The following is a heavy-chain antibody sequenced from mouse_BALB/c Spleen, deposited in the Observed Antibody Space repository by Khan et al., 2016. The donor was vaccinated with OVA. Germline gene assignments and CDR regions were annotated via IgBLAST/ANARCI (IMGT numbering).Heavy chain of an antibody. CDR3: ARGGWSYAMDY. V-gene: IGHV14-3*02. CDR2: IDPANDNT. D-gene: IGHD1-1*02. CDR1: GFNIKDTY. J-gene: IGHJ4*01. Sequence: VQLQQSGAELVKPGASVKLSCTVSGFNIKDTYIHWEKQRPEQGLEWIGRIDPANDNTKYDPKFQGKATITSDTSSNTACLQLSRLTSEDTAVYYCARGGWSYAMDYWGQGTSVTVSS.